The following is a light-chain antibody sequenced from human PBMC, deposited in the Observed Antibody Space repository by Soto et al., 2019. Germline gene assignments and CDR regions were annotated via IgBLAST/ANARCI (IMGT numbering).Light chain of an antibody. CDR2: DAS. CDR1: QSVSSNY. CDR3: QQFSSYPLT. V-gene: IGKV3-20*01. Sequence: DSVLTQSPVTLSLSPGERAPLSFRASQSVSSNYLARYQQKPGQAPRLLIYDASSRATGIPDRFSGGGSGTEFTLTISRLEPEDFAVYYCQQFSSYPLTFGGGTKVDIK. J-gene: IGKJ4*01.